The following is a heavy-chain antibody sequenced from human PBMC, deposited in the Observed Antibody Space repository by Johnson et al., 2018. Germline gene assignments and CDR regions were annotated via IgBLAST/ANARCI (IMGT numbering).Heavy chain of an antibody. CDR2: ISSSSSYI. CDR1: GFTFSSYS. Sequence: VQLVQSGGGLVKPGGSLRLSCAASGFTFSSYSMNWVRQAPGKGLEWVSSISSSSSYIYYADSAKGRFTISRDNAKNSQYLQMNSLRAEETAVYYCARVENTRSNPGFGEPRGDYYYYYGMDVWGQGTTVTVSS. D-gene: IGHD3-10*01. J-gene: IGHJ6*02. V-gene: IGHV3-21*01. CDR3: ARVENTRSNPGFGEPRGDYYYYYGMDV.